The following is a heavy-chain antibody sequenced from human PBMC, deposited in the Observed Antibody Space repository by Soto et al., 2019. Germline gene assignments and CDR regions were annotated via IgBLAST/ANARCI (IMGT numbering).Heavy chain of an antibody. CDR1: GYTFTSYY. D-gene: IGHD5-18*01. J-gene: IGHJ6*02. V-gene: IGHV1-46*01. CDR2: INPSGGST. CDR3: ARDKKGYSYGYYYYYGMDV. Sequence: ASVKVSCKASGYTFTSYYIHWVRQAPGEGLEWMGIINPSGGSTSYAQKFQGRVTMTRDTSTSTVYMELSSLRSEDTDVYYCARDKKGYSYGYYYYYGMDVWGQGSKVPV.